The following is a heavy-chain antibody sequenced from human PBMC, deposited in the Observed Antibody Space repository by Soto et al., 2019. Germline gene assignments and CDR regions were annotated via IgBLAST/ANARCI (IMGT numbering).Heavy chain of an antibody. CDR2: IYHGGRT. Sequence: SETLSLTCTVSGVSISSGGYYWGWLRQPPGKGLEWIGSIYHGGRTYYNPSLNSRVTLSIDMTNNHVSLILNSLTAADTAVYYCARVGPWVPYYYDSSPYTFENWFDPWGQGTLVTVS. V-gene: IGHV4-38-2*02. CDR1: GVSISSGGYY. J-gene: IGHJ5*02. CDR3: ARVGPWVPYYYDSSPYTFENWFDP. D-gene: IGHD3-22*01.